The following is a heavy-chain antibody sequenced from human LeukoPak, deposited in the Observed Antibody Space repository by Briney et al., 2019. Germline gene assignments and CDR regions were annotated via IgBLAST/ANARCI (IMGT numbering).Heavy chain of an antibody. V-gene: IGHV1-8*01. D-gene: IGHD6-13*01. CDR3: ARGVYSSSWFFYYYYGMDV. Sequence: ASVKVSCKASGYTFTSYDINWVRHATGQGLEWMGWMNPNSGNTGYAQRFQGRVTMTRNTSISTAYMELSSLRSEDTAVYYCARGVYSSSWFFYYYYGMDVWGQGTTVTVSS. J-gene: IGHJ6*02. CDR1: GYTFTSYD. CDR2: MNPNSGNT.